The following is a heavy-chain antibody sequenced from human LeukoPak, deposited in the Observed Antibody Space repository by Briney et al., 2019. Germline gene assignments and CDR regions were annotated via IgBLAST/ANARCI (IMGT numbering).Heavy chain of an antibody. V-gene: IGHV3-21*01. D-gene: IGHD3-16*01. Sequence: GRCLRLSCSASGLTFSDYDMNCVRQAPEKGLEWDSAIRSRSSHAYYGESVEGRFTISRDHAEHSLYLQLDSLGVEDTAVYYCGRAFPPLRTSSAGDLWGQGTLVTVSS. CDR1: GLTFSDYD. J-gene: IGHJ1*01. CDR2: IRSRSSHA. CDR3: GRAFPPLRTSSAGDL.